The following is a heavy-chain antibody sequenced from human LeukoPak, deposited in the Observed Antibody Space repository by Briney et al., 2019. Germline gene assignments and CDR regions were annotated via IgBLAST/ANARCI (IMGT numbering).Heavy chain of an antibody. J-gene: IGHJ4*02. V-gene: IGHV4-30-2*01. Sequence: SQTLSLTCAVSGGPISSGGYSWSWIRQPPGKGLEWIGYIYHSGSTYYNPSLKSRVTISVDRSKNQFSLKLSSVTAADTAVYYCAAGGYWGQGTLVTVSS. CDR3: AAGGY. CDR1: GGPISSGGYS. CDR2: IYHSGST.